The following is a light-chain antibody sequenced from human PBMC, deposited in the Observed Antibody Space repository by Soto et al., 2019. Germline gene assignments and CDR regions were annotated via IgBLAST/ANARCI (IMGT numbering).Light chain of an antibody. CDR2: GAS. CDR1: QGVSRK. Sequence: DIVMTQSPATLSVAPGEGVTLSCRASQGVSRKLAWYQHKPGQAPRLLISGASTGATGIPARFSGSGSGTEFTLTISSLQSEDCAIYYCQQYHTWPITFGGGTKVDI. J-gene: IGKJ4*01. V-gene: IGKV3-15*01. CDR3: QQYHTWPIT.